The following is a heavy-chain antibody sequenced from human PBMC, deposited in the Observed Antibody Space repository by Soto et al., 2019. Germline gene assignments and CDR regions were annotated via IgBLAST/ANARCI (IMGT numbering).Heavy chain of an antibody. V-gene: IGHV3-23*01. CDR2: ISGGGDRT. CDR3: AKKVFGSTSRPDWWDFDL. J-gene: IGHJ2*01. D-gene: IGHD2-2*01. CDR1: GFTFINYA. Sequence: EVQLLESGGGLVQPGGSLRLSGVGSGFTFINYAMNWFRQTPVKWLECVSTISGGGDRTFDADTVKGRFTISSDNYKNTVNLKINSLRADDTAVYYCAKKVFGSTSRPDWWDFDLWGSGTLVSVS.